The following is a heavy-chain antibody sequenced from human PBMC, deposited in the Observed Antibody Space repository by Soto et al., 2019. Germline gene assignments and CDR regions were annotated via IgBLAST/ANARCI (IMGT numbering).Heavy chain of an antibody. CDR2: IHSTGNT. D-gene: IGHD2-8*02. CDR1: GASISSGGHY. CDR3: SISVQPAWSSHY. J-gene: IGHJ4*02. V-gene: IGHV4-31*03. Sequence: SENLSLTCTVSGASISSGGHYWSWVRQLPGKGLEWIAYIHSTGNTYYNPSLKSRTTIGLDTSKSQFSLRVTSVTAAHTASFYCSISVQPAWSSHYRGPGTLVTVFS.